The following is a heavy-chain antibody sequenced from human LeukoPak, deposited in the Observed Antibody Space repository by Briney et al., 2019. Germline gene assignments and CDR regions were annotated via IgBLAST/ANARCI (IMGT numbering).Heavy chain of an antibody. CDR3: ASRYYYAPYYFDY. Sequence: SETLSLTCTVSGGSISSGDYYWSWIRQHPGKGLEWIGHIYYSGSTYYNPSLKRRVTISLDTSKNQSSLKLSSVTAADTAVYFCASRYYYAPYYFDYWGQGTLVTVSS. CDR1: GGSISSGDYY. V-gene: IGHV4-31*03. D-gene: IGHD3-10*01. J-gene: IGHJ4*02. CDR2: IYYSGST.